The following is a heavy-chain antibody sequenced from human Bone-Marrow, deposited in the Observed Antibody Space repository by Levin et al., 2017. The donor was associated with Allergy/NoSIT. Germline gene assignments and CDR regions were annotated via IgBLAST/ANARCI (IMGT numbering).Heavy chain of an antibody. Sequence: SCAASGFIFSSCAMSWVRQAPGKGLEWVSGVSVGGTTYYADSVKGRFTISRDDSKNSLFLQMKRLRAEDTAVYYCAKLGHPLVVAGAPFDHWGQGILVTVSS. CDR3: AKLGHPLVVAGAPFDH. J-gene: IGHJ4*02. CDR2: VSVGGTT. CDR1: GFIFSSCA. D-gene: IGHD2-15*01. V-gene: IGHV3-23*01.